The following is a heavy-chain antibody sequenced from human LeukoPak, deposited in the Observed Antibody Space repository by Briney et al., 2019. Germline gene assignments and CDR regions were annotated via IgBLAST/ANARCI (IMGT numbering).Heavy chain of an antibody. D-gene: IGHD6-19*01. J-gene: IGHJ5*02. CDR3: ARGAVAGMDHNWFDP. V-gene: IGHV1-69*05. CDR2: IIPIFGTA. Sequence: GASVKVSCKASGGAFISYAISWVRQAPGQGLEWMGGIIPIFGTANYAQKFQGRVTITTDESTSTAYMELSSLRSEDTAVYYCARGAVAGMDHNWFDPWGQGTRVTVSS. CDR1: GGAFISYA.